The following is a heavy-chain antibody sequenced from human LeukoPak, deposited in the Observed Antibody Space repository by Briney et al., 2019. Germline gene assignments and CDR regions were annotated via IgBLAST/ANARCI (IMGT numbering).Heavy chain of an antibody. CDR2: IIPIFGTA. CDR1: GGTFSSYA. J-gene: IGHJ3*02. V-gene: IGHV1-69*01. Sequence: SVKVSCKASGGTFSSYAISRVRQAPGQGLEWMGGIIPIFGTANYAQKFQGRVTITADESTSTAYMELSSLRSEDTAVYYCARSEAEDDAFDIWGQGTMVTVSS. CDR3: ARSEAEDDAFDI.